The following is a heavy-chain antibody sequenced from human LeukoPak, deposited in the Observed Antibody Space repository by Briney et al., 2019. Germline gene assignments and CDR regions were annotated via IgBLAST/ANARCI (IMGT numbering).Heavy chain of an antibody. J-gene: IGHJ3*02. CDR3: ARDRAGSSGDAFDI. CDR1: GFTFSSYS. CDR2: ISSSSSTI. D-gene: IGHD3-22*01. Sequence: GGSLRLSCAASGFTFSSYSMNWVRQAPGKGLEWVSYISSSSSTIYYADSVKGRFTISRDNAKNSLYLQMNSLRAEDTAVYYCARDRAGSSGDAFDIWGQGTMVTVSS. V-gene: IGHV3-48*04.